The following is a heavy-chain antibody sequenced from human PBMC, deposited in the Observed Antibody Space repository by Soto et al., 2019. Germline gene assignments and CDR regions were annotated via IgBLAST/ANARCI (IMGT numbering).Heavy chain of an antibody. CDR3: AKGGRPNWFDP. V-gene: IGHV4-4*02. Sequence: SETLSLTCAVSSGSISSNNWWSWVRQPPGKGLEWIGEIFHSGYTHYNPSLKSRVTISLDKSKNQFSLKLTSVTAADTAVYYCAKGGRPNWFDPWGQGTLVTVSS. CDR2: IFHSGYT. CDR1: SGSISSNNW. J-gene: IGHJ5*02.